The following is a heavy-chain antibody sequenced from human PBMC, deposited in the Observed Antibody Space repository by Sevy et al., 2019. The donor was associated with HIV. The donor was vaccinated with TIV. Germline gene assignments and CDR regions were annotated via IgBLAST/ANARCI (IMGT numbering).Heavy chain of an antibody. D-gene: IGHD6-19*01. V-gene: IGHV3-30*18. J-gene: IGHJ6*02. CDR2: ISYDGSNK. Sequence: GGSLRLSCAASEFTFSSYGMHWVRQAPGKGLEWVAVISYDGSNKYYADSVKGRFTISRDDSKNTLFLQMNSLRAEDTAVYYCSKDRGYSSVGVSRSMDVWGQGTTVTVSS. CDR3: SKDRGYSSVGVSRSMDV. CDR1: EFTFSSYG.